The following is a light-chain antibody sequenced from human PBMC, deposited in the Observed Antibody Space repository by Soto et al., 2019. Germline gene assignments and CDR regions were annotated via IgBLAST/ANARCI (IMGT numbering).Light chain of an antibody. Sequence: TASPGSLSASVGDGVPITCRASQSISSYLTWYQQKPGKAPKLLIYAASSLQGGVPSGFSGSGSGTDFTLTISSLQPEDFAVYYCQQSNDSRTFGEGTKVDIK. V-gene: IGKV1-39*01. CDR3: QQSNDSRT. CDR1: QSISSY. CDR2: AAS. J-gene: IGKJ4*02.